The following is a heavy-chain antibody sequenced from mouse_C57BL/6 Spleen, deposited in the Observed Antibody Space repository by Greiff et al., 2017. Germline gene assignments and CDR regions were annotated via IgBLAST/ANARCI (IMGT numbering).Heavy chain of an antibody. V-gene: IGHV1-15*01. D-gene: IGHD2-5*01. Sequence: LVESGAELVRPGASVTLSCKASGYTFTDYEMHWVKQTPVHGLEWIGAIDPETGGTAYNQKFKGKAILTADKSSSTAYMELRSLTSEDSAVYYCTREWFDSKYAMDYWGQGTSVTVSS. J-gene: IGHJ4*01. CDR3: TREWFDSKYAMDY. CDR1: GYTFTDYE. CDR2: IDPETGGT.